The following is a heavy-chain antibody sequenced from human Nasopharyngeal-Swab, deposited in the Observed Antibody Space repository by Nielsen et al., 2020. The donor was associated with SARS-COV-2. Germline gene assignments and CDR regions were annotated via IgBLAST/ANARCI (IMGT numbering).Heavy chain of an antibody. CDR3: ARDGLDYDFWSAYFMDV. CDR1: GFTFPNYN. V-gene: IGHV3-21*01. CDR2: ISSSSSYI. J-gene: IGHJ6*02. Sequence: GGSLRLSFAASGFTFPNYNFNWVRQAPGKGLEWVSSISSSSSYIYYADSVKGRFTISRDNAKNSLSLQMNSLRAEDTAVYYCARDGLDYDFWSAYFMDVWGQGTTVTVSS. D-gene: IGHD3-3*01.